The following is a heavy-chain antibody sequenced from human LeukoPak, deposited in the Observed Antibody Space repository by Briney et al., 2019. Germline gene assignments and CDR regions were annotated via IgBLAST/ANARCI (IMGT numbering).Heavy chain of an antibody. CDR2: IVVGSGNT. Sequence: TSVKVSCKASGFTFTSSVMQWVRQARGQRREWMGWIVVGSGNTNYAQEFQGRLTFTRDMSTSTAYMELSSLRSEDTAVYYCARRYCSGGSCYVDSWGQGTLVTVSP. CDR1: GFTFTSSV. J-gene: IGHJ4*02. D-gene: IGHD2-15*01. V-gene: IGHV1-58*02. CDR3: ARRYCSGGSCYVDS.